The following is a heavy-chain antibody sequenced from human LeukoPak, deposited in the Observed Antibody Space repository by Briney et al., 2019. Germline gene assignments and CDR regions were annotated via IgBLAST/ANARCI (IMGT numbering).Heavy chain of an antibody. CDR3: TRGASYYDY. Sequence: PGGSLRLSCAASGFTFSSYAMHWVRQAPGKGLEWVAVISYDGSNKYYADSVKGRFTISRDNSKNTPYLQMNSLRAEDTAVYYCTRGASYYDYWGQGTLVTVSS. V-gene: IGHV3-30*14. CDR2: ISYDGSNK. D-gene: IGHD3-10*01. J-gene: IGHJ4*02. CDR1: GFTFSSYA.